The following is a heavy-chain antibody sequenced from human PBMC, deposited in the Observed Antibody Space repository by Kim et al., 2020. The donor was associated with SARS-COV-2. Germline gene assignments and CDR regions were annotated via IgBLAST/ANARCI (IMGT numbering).Heavy chain of an antibody. D-gene: IGHD6-25*01. J-gene: IGHJ6*02. CDR3: ARGVAAAAHYCYHYAMDV. V-gene: IGHV3-7*03. CDR1: DFTFDTYW. Sequence: GGSLRLSCAASDFTFDTYWISWVRQAPGKGLEWVAIIKSDAYETYYVDSVKGRFTVSRDNSKNLVFLQMNSLRAEDTAVYYCARGVAAAAHYCYHYAMDVWGQGTTVTVSS. CDR2: IKSDAYET.